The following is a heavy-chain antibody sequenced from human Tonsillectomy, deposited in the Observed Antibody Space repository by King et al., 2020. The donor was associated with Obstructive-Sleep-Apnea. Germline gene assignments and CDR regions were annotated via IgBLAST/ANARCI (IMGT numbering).Heavy chain of an antibody. CDR1: GYTFTSYA. CDR2: ISAGNGNT. D-gene: IGHD2-15*01. Sequence: QLVQSGAEVKKPGASLKISCKASGYTFTSYAMHWVRQAPGQRLEWMGRISAGNGNTKYSQKFQGSVTITRDTSASTAYMELTSLSSEDAAVYYCARVGAFCSDGFRRTCHDACDIWGQGTMVTVAS. V-gene: IGHV1-3*01. CDR3: ARVGAFCSDGFRRTCHDACDI. J-gene: IGHJ3*02.